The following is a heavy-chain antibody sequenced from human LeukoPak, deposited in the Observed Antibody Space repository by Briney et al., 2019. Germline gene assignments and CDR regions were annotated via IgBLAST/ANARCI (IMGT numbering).Heavy chain of an antibody. V-gene: IGHV4-39*01. CDR1: GGSISSSSYY. D-gene: IGHD1-26*01. CDR2: IYYSGST. CDR3: ARPGGIEDYYYYMDV. J-gene: IGHJ6*03. Sequence: SETLSLTCTVSGGSISSSSYYWGWIRRPPGKGLEWIGSIYYSGSTYYNPSLKSRVTISVDTSKNQFSLKLSSVTAADTAVYYCARPGGIEDYYYYMDVWGKGTTVAVSS.